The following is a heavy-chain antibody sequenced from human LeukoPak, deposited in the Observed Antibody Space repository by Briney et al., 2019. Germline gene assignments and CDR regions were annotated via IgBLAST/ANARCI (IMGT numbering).Heavy chain of an antibody. CDR3: AEQYSSSWYKGAFDI. CDR1: GYTFTGYY. Sequence: GASVKVSCKASGYTFTGYYMHWVRQAPGQGLEWTGWINPNSGGTKYSQKFQGRVTITRDTSASTAYMELSSLRSEDTAVYYCAEQYSSSWYKGAFDIWGQGTMVTVSS. D-gene: IGHD6-13*01. J-gene: IGHJ3*02. V-gene: IGHV1-2*02. CDR2: INPNSGGT.